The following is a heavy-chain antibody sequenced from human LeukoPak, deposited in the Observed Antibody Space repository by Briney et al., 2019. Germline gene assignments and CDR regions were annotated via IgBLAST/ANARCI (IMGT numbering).Heavy chain of an antibody. J-gene: IGHJ6*03. Sequence: PSETLSLTCTVSGGSISSTIYYWGWIRQPPGKGLEWIGSIYSSGSTYYNPPLKSRVTISVDTSKNQFSLKLSSVTAADTAVYYCARHFSSYYYYMDVWGKGTTVTVSS. CDR2: IYSSGST. CDR1: GGSISSTIYY. V-gene: IGHV4-39*01. CDR3: ARHFSSYYYYMDV. D-gene: IGHD3-3*02.